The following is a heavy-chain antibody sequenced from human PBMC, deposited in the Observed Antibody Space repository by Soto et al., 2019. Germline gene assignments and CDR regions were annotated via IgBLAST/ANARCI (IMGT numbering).Heavy chain of an antibody. J-gene: IGHJ6*02. Sequence: PSETLSLTCTVSGGSISSGGYYWSWIRQHPGKGLEWIGYIYYSGSTYYNPSLKSRVTISVDTSKNQFSLKLSSVTAADTAVYYCARAIGRPDSSGYYPTVPYYYYYGMDVWGQGTTVTVSS. CDR1: GGSISSGGYY. CDR2: IYYSGST. CDR3: ARAIGRPDSSGYYPTVPYYYYYGMDV. V-gene: IGHV4-31*03. D-gene: IGHD3-22*01.